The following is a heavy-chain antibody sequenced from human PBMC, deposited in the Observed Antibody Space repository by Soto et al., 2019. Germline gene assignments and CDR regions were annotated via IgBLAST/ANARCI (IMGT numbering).Heavy chain of an antibody. J-gene: IGHJ4*02. CDR3: AHRHENRGGTGYDY. D-gene: IGHD3-10*01. Sequence: QITLKESGPTLVKPTQTLTLTCTFSGFSLNTSGVGVGWIRQPPGKALEWLALIYWDDDKRYSPSLTSRLTITKDTSRNQVVLTMANMDPVDTGTYYCAHRHENRGGTGYDYWGQGTLVTVS. V-gene: IGHV2-5*02. CDR2: IYWDDDK. CDR1: GFSLNTSGVG.